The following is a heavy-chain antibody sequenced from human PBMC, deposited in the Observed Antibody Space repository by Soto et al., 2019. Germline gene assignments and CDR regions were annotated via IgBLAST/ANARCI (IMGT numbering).Heavy chain of an antibody. D-gene: IGHD6-19*01. CDR1: GYSFTSYG. CDR2: ISVYNGNT. CDR3: AKNGRGYSSLYFDY. Sequence: QVQLVQSGADVKKPGASVTVSCKASGYSFTSYGISWVRQAPGQGLEWMGWISVYNGNTNYAQKLQGRVTMTTDTSTSTAYMELRSLRSDDTAVYYCAKNGRGYSSLYFDYWGQGTLVTVSS. J-gene: IGHJ4*02. V-gene: IGHV1-18*01.